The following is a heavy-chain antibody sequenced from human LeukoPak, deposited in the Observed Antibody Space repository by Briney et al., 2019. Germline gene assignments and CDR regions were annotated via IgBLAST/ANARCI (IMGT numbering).Heavy chain of an antibody. CDR2: IYHSGST. V-gene: IGHV4-4*02. J-gene: IGHJ6*03. D-gene: IGHD3-10*01. CDR3: ARGYYGLGFGYYMDV. CDR1: GGSISSSNW. Sequence: PSETLSLTCAVSGGSISSSNWWSWVRQPPGKWLEWIGEIYHSGSTNYNPSLKSRVTISVDKSKNQFSLKLSSVTAADTAVYYCARGYYGLGFGYYMDVWGKGTTVTISS.